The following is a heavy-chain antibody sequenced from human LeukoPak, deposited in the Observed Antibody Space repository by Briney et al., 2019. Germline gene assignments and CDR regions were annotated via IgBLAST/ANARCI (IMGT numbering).Heavy chain of an antibody. CDR1: SGSISSSHYY. Sequence: SQTLSLTCTVSSGSISSSHYYWDWIRQPPGKGLEWIGTIYYSGTTCYNPSLESRATISVDASKNQFYLMLNSVTAADTAVYYCARQISDYYYYYIDVWGKGTTVTVSS. D-gene: IGHD3-3*01. V-gene: IGHV4-39*01. CDR2: IYYSGTT. CDR3: ARQISDYYYYYIDV. J-gene: IGHJ6*03.